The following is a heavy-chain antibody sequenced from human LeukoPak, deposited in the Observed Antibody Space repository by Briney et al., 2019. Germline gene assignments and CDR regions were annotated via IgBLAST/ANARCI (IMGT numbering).Heavy chain of an antibody. CDR3: ARAICSSTSCYRYYFDY. V-gene: IGHV1-3*01. D-gene: IGHD2-2*02. CDR1: GYTFTSYA. Sequence: ASVKVSCKASGYTFTSYAMHWVRQAPGQRLEWMGWINAGNGNTKYSQKFQGRVTITRDTSASTAYMELSSLRSEDTAVYYCARAICSSTSCYRYYFDYWGQGTLDTVSS. J-gene: IGHJ4*02. CDR2: INAGNGNT.